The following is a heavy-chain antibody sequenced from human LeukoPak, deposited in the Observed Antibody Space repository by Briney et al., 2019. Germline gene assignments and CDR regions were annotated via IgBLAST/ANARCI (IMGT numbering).Heavy chain of an antibody. CDR1: GFTFSSYP. D-gene: IGHD3-22*01. V-gene: IGHV3-30-3*01. Sequence: GGSLRLSCAASGFTFSSYPMHWVRQAPGKGLEWVAVISYDGSNKYYADSVKGRFTISRDNSKNTPYLQMNSLRAEDTAVYYCARGPYYYDSSGYYGYWGQGTLVTVSS. J-gene: IGHJ4*02. CDR2: ISYDGSNK. CDR3: ARGPYYYDSSGYYGY.